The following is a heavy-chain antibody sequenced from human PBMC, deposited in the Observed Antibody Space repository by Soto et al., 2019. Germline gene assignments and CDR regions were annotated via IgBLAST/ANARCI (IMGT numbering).Heavy chain of an antibody. CDR3: ARIPRYSFPTSDDLDS. CDR1: GGTFYTYT. V-gene: IGHV1-69*13. J-gene: IGHJ4*02. CDR2: ITPIYPTT. D-gene: IGHD5-18*01. Sequence: SVKVSCKASGGTFYTYTFSWVRQAPGQGLEWMGSITPIYPTTNYAEKFQGRLTVTADGSTNTAYMELNSLTSEDTAVYYCARIPRYSFPTSDDLDSWGQGALVTVSS.